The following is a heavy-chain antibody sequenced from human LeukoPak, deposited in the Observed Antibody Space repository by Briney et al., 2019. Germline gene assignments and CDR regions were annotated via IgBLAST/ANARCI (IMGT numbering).Heavy chain of an antibody. J-gene: IGHJ4*02. CDR1: GYSFTSYW. D-gene: IGHD6-19*01. Sequence: GESLKISCKGSGYSFTSYWIGWARQMLGKGLEWMGIIYPGDSDTRYSPSFQGQVTISADKSISTAYLQWSSLKASDTAMYYCARGSLRDIAVAGTFFDYWGQGTLVTVSS. CDR2: IYPGDSDT. V-gene: IGHV5-51*01. CDR3: ARGSLRDIAVAGTFFDY.